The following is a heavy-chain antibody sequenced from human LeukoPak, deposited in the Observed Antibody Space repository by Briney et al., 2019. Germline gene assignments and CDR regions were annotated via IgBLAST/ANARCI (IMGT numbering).Heavy chain of an antibody. CDR3: ARRGSLRLFDY. Sequence: GASVKVSCKASGYTFTRYGISWVRQAPGQGPEWMGWISAYNGNTNYAQKLQGRVTMTTDTSTSTDYMELRSLRSDDTAVYYCARRGSLRLFDYWGQGTLVTVSS. CDR2: ISAYNGNT. V-gene: IGHV1-18*01. D-gene: IGHD3-16*01. CDR1: GYTFTRYG. J-gene: IGHJ4*02.